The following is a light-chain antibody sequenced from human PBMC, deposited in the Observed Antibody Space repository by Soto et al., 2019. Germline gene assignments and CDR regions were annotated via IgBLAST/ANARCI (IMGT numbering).Light chain of an antibody. J-gene: IGLJ2*01. CDR2: EVT. V-gene: IGLV2-8*01. CDR3: SSYAGSNNVV. CDR1: SSDVGGYNS. Sequence: QSALTQPPSASGSPGQSVTISCTGTSSDVGGYNSVSWYQQHPGKAPKLMIYEVTKRPSGVPNRFSGSKSGNTASLTVSGLQAEDEAYYYCSSYAGSNNVVFGGGTKLTVL.